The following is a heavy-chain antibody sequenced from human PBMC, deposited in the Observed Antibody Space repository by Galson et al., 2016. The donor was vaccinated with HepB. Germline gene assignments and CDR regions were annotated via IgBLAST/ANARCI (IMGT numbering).Heavy chain of an antibody. D-gene: IGHD6-19*01. CDR1: GYTFTSYW. J-gene: IGHJ6*02. CDR2: IDPSDSYT. V-gene: IGHV5-10-1*01. CDR3: AGSLTSAGTPFSYGMDV. Sequence: QSGAEVKKPGESPRISCKTSGYTFTSYWITWMRQIPGKGLEWIGRIDPSDSYTSYSPPFPGHVTRAADKSLRTAYLQWNSLTASDPALFFCAGSLTSAGTPFSYGMDVWGQGTTVTVSS.